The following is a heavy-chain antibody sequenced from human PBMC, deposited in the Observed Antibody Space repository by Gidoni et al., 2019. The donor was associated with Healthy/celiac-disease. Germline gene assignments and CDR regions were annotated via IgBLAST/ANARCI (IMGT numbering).Heavy chain of an antibody. J-gene: IGHJ4*02. Sequence: EVQLVESGGGLVKPGGSLRLSCAASGFTVSSYSMNWVRQAPGKGLEWVSSISRSSSYIYYADSVKGRFTISRDNAKNSLYLQMNSLRAEDTAVYYCARDLSYFDRNLDYWGQGTLVTVSS. D-gene: IGHD3-9*01. CDR3: ARDLSYFDRNLDY. V-gene: IGHV3-21*01. CDR1: GFTVSSYS. CDR2: ISRSSSYI.